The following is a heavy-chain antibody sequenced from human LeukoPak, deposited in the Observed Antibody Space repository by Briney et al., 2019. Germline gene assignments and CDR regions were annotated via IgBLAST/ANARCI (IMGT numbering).Heavy chain of an antibody. J-gene: IGHJ4*02. V-gene: IGHV1-2*02. CDR2: TKPNSGGT. D-gene: IGHD6-19*01. CDR3: AGADWASGRDFDY. Sequence: ASVKVSCKASGYTFTGYYIHWVRQAPGQGLEWMGWTKPNSGGTNYAQKFQGRVTMTRDTSINTAYMEVSRLTYDDTAVYYCAGADWASGRDFDYWGQGTLVTVSS. CDR1: GYTFTGYY.